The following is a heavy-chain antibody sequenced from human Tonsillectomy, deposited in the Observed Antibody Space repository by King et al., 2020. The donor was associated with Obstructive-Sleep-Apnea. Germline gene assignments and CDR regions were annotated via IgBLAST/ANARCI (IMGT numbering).Heavy chain of an antibody. J-gene: IGHJ2*01. Sequence: QLQESGPGLVKPSQTLSLTCTVSGGSISSGDFYWSWIRQPPGKGLEWIGYIYYSGSTYYNPSLKSRVTISVDTSKNQISLNLSSVTAADTAVYYCARELWDIVATSSYWYFDLWGRGTLVTVSS. CDR3: ARELWDIVATSSYWYFDL. V-gene: IGHV4-30-4*01. CDR2: IYYSGST. CDR1: GGSISSGDFY. D-gene: IGHD5-12*01.